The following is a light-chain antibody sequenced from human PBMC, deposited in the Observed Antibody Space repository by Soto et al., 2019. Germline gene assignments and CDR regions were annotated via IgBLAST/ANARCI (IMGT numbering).Light chain of an antibody. CDR2: YDD. CDR3: ATWDVRLNGDV. J-gene: IGLJ1*01. V-gene: IGLV1-36*01. Sequence: QSVLTQPPSVSEAPRQRVTISCSGSSSNIGNNAVNWYQQLPGKAPKLLIYYDDLLPSGVSDRFSGSKSGTSASLAISGLQAEDEADYYCATWDVRLNGDVFGTGTKVTVL. CDR1: SSNIGNNA.